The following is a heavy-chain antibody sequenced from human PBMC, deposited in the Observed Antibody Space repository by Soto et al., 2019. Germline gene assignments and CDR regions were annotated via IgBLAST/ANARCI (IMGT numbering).Heavy chain of an antibody. Sequence: EVQLVESGGGLVQPGRSLRLSCAASGFTFDDYAMHWVRQAPGKGLEWVSGISWNSGSIGYADSVKGRFTISRDNAKNSLYLQMTSLRAEDTALYYCAKEGQQLVIFYYWCQGTLVTVSS. CDR1: GFTFDDYA. D-gene: IGHD6-13*01. V-gene: IGHV3-9*01. CDR2: ISWNSGSI. CDR3: AKEGQQLVIFYY. J-gene: IGHJ4*02.